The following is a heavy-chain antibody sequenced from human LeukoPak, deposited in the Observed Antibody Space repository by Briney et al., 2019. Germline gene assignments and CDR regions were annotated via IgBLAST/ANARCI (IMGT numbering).Heavy chain of an antibody. CDR3: AREGLGDSSGYHHAFDI. D-gene: IGHD3-22*01. Sequence: ASVKVSCKASGYTFTDYYMHWVRQAPGQGLEWMGWINPYSGGTNYAQKFQGRVTMTRDTSIGTAYMELSRLKSDVTAVYYCAREGLGDSSGYHHAFDIWGQGTMVTVSS. V-gene: IGHV1-2*02. CDR1: GYTFTDYY. CDR2: INPYSGGT. J-gene: IGHJ3*02.